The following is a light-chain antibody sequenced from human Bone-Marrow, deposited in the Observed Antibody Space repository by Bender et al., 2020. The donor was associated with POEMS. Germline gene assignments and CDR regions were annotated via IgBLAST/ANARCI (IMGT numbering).Light chain of an antibody. CDR3: QAWDNSSAYV. CDR1: KLGDKY. CDR2: EDR. J-gene: IGLJ1*01. V-gene: IGLV3-1*01. Sequence: SYQLNQPPSVSVSPGQTASIPCSGDKLGDKYVCWYQQKSGQSPVLVLYEDRKGPSGTHALFSAPAWGDTATLTISAAQPVDEADYYCQAWDNSSAYVFGPGTKVAVL.